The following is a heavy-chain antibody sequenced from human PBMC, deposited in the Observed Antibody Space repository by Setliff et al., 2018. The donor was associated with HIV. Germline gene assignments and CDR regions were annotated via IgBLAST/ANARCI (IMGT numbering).Heavy chain of an antibody. D-gene: IGHD3-10*01. V-gene: IGHV4-34*01. Sequence: ETLSLTCAVYGGSFSGYCWSWIRQPPGKGLEWIGEINHSGSTYYNPSLKSRVTISVDTSKNQFSLKLSSVTAADTAVYYCARHGDVGYWGQGTLVTVSS. CDR3: ARHGDVGY. J-gene: IGHJ4*02. CDR1: GGSFSGYC. CDR2: INHSGST.